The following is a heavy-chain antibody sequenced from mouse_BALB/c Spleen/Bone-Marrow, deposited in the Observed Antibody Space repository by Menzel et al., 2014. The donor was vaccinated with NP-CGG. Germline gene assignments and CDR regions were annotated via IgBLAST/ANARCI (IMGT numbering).Heavy chain of an antibody. CDR1: GFTFTDYY. Sequence: EVKLMESGGGLVQPGGSLRLSCTTSGFTFTDYYMSWARQPPGKALEWLAFIRNKAYGYTTEYSASVRGRFTISRDNSQSILYLQMNTLRAEDSATYYCARFPMDYWGQGTSVTVPS. J-gene: IGHJ4*01. CDR3: ARFPMDY. V-gene: IGHV7-3*02. CDR2: IRNKAYGYTT.